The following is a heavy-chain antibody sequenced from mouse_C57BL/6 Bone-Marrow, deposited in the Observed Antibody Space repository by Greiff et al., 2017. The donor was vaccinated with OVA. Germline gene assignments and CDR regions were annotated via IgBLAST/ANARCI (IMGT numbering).Heavy chain of an antibody. V-gene: IGHV3-6*01. CDR3: ARKGGYWYFDV. CDR1: GYSITSGYY. J-gene: IGHJ1*03. CDR2: ISYDGSN. Sequence: ESGPGLVKPSQSLSLTCSVTGYSITSGYYWNWIRQFPGNKLEWMGYISYDGSNNYNPSLKNRISITRDTSKNQFFLKLNSVTTEDTATYYCARKGGYWYFDVWGTGTTVTVSS. D-gene: IGHD3-3*01.